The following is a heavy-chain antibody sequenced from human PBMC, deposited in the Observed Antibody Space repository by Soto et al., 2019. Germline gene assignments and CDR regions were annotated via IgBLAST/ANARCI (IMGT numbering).Heavy chain of an antibody. Sequence: GGSLRLSCEASGFTFNSYAMSWVRQAPGKGLEWVSAISGIGDNTYYADSAKGRFTISRDNSKNTLYLQMDSLRAEDTAVYFCAKLLLYTTSPRCFDSWGQGTLVTVSS. CDR2: ISGIGDNT. J-gene: IGHJ4*02. CDR1: GFTFNSYA. D-gene: IGHD3-16*01. CDR3: AKLLLYTTSPRCFDS. V-gene: IGHV3-23*01.